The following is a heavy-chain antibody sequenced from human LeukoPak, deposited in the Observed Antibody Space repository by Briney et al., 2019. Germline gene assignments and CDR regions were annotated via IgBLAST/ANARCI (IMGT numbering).Heavy chain of an antibody. J-gene: IGHJ4*02. D-gene: IGHD1-26*01. CDR1: GGTFSSYA. CDR3: AYSGSYDSPFDY. Sequence: ASVKVSCKASGGTFSSYAISWVRQAPGQGLEWMGRIIPIFSTANYAQKFQGRVTITTDESTSTAYMELSSLRSEDTAVYYCAYSGSYDSPFDYWGQGTLVTVSS. CDR2: IIPIFSTA. V-gene: IGHV1-69*05.